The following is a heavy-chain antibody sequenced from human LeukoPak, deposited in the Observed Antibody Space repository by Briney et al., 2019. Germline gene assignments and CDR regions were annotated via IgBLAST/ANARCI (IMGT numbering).Heavy chain of an antibody. D-gene: IGHD5-18*01. Sequence: PGGSLRLSCAASGFTFSSYAMSWVRQAPGKGLEWVSAISGSGGSTYYADSVKGRFTISRDNAKNSLYLQMNSLRAEDTALYYCARLDTAIYAFDIWGQGTMVTVSS. J-gene: IGHJ3*02. CDR2: ISGSGGST. CDR1: GFTFSSYA. CDR3: ARLDTAIYAFDI. V-gene: IGHV3-23*01.